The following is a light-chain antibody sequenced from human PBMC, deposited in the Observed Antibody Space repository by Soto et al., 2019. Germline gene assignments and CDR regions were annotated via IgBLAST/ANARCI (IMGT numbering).Light chain of an antibody. CDR1: SSNIGAGYE. J-gene: IGLJ1*01. V-gene: IGLV1-40*01. CDR2: GNS. CDR3: QSYDSSLSGYV. Sequence: QSVLTQPPSVSGGPGQRVTISCTGSSSNIGAGYEVHWYQQLPGTAPKLLILGNSNRPSGVPDRFCGSKSGTSASLAITGLQAEDEADYYCQSYDSSLSGYVFGTGTKLTVL.